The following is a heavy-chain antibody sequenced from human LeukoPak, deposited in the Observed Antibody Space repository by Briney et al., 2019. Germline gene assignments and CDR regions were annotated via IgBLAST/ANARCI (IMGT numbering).Heavy chain of an antibody. CDR2: ISGSGGST. D-gene: IGHD3-22*01. V-gene: IGHV3-23*01. CDR1: RFTFSDYT. Sequence: PGGSLRLSCAASRFTFSDYTMSWVRQAPGKGLEWVSTISGSGGSTYYTDSVKGRFTISRDNSKNTLYLQMNSLRAEDTAVYYCAKGGSGYYSRIVPRYFDYWGQGTLVTVSS. J-gene: IGHJ4*02. CDR3: AKGGSGYYSRIVPRYFDY.